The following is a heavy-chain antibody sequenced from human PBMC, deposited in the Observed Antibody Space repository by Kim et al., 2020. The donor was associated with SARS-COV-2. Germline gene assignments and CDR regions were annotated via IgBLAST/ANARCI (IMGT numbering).Heavy chain of an antibody. CDR3: ARDHGHTAMVSDYFDY. D-gene: IGHD5-18*01. V-gene: IGHV3-30*03. CDR2: ISYDGSNK. J-gene: IGHJ4*02. Sequence: GGSLRLSCAASGFTFSSYAMHWVRRAPGKGLEWVEVISYDGSNKYYADSVKGRFTISRDNSKNTLSLQMNSLRTEDTAVYYCARDHGHTAMVSDYFDYWGQGTMVTVSS. CDR1: GFTFSSYA.